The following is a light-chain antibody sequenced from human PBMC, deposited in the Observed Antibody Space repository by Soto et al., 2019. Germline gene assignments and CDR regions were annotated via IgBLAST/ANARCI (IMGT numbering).Light chain of an antibody. J-gene: IGLJ1*01. CDR3: SSYTSSSTLV. Sequence: QSALTQSASVSGSPGQSMTISCTGTSSDVGGYNYVSWYQQHPGKAPKLMIYEVSNRPSGVSNRFSGSKSGNTASLTISGLQAEDEADYYCSSYTSSSTLVFGTGTKVTV. V-gene: IGLV2-14*01. CDR1: SSDVGGYNY. CDR2: EVS.